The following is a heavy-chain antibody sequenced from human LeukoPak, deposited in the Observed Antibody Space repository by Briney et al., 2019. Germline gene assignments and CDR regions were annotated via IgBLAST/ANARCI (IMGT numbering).Heavy chain of an antibody. CDR3: ARQDDSSGYPFWYFDL. V-gene: IGHV5-51*01. Sequence: GESLKISCKGSGYSFTTYWIGWVRQMPGKGLEWMGIVYPGDSDTRYSPSFQGQVTISADKSISTAYLQWSSLKASDTAMYYCARQDDSSGYPFWYFDLWGRGTLVTVSS. CDR2: VYPGDSDT. D-gene: IGHD3-22*01. J-gene: IGHJ2*01. CDR1: GYSFTTYW.